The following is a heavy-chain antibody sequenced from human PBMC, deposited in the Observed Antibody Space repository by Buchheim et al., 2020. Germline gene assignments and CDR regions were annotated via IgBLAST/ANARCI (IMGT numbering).Heavy chain of an antibody. CDR3: AKDTCGGDCLFDY. D-gene: IGHD2-21*02. V-gene: IGHV3-30*18. Sequence: QVQLVESGGGVVQPGRSLRLSCAASGFTFSSYGMHWVRQAPGKGLEWVAVISYDGSNKYYVDSVKGRFTISRDNSKNTLYLQMNSLRAEDTAVYYCAKDTCGGDCLFDYWGQGTL. J-gene: IGHJ4*02. CDR2: ISYDGSNK. CDR1: GFTFSSYG.